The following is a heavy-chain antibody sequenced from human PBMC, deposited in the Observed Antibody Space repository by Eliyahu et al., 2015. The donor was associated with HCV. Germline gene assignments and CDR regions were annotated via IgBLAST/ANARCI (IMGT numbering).Heavy chain of an antibody. V-gene: IGHV4-59*01. CDR1: GGSIXTYS. CDR3: ASGGGGIAVAGTGGWFDP. D-gene: IGHD6-19*01. J-gene: IGHJ5*02. CDR2: IHYSGSX. Sequence: QVQLQESGPGLVKPSETLSLTCTVSGGSIXTYSWSWIRQPPGKGLEXIGYIHYSGSXNYNPSLKXRVTISXDTSKNXFSLNLTSVTAADTAVYYCASGGGGIAVAGTGGWFDPWGQGTLVTVSS.